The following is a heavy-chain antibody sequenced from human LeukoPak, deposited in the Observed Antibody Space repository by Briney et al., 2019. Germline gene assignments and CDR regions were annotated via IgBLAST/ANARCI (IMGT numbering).Heavy chain of an antibody. Sequence: SETLSLTCTVSGGSISSSSYYWGWIRQPPGKGLEWIGSIYYSGSTYYNPSLKSRVTISVDTSKNQFSLKLSSVTAADTAVYYCASQYYDFWSGYLFDYWGQGTLVTVSS. CDR3: ASQYYDFWSGYLFDY. CDR1: GGSISSSSYY. V-gene: IGHV4-39*07. CDR2: IYYSGST. J-gene: IGHJ4*02. D-gene: IGHD3-3*01.